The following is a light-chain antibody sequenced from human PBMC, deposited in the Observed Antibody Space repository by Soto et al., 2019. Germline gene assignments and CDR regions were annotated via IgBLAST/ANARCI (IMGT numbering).Light chain of an antibody. J-gene: IGLJ1*01. CDR1: SSNIGAGYD. Sequence: QSVLTQPPSVSGAPGQRVTISCTGSSSNIGAGYDVHWYRQLPGTAPKLLIYGNSNRPSGVPDRFSGSKSGTSASLAITGLLAEDEADYYCQSYDRSLIDDVFGAGTKLTVL. V-gene: IGLV1-40*01. CDR2: GNS. CDR3: QSYDRSLIDDV.